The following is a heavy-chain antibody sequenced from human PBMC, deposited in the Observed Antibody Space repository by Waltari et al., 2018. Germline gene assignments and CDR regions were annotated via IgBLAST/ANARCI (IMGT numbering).Heavy chain of an antibody. V-gene: IGHV3-21*01. Sequence: EVQLVESGGGLVKPGGSLRLSCAASGFPFSGYRMNWVRQAPGKGVELVSSISSSSSYIYYADSVKGRFTISRDNAKNSLYLQMNSLRAEDTAVYYCARGSHRGSSSWYLVYYWGQGTLVTVSS. CDR1: GFPFSGYR. J-gene: IGHJ4*02. CDR3: ARGSHRGSSSWYLVYY. D-gene: IGHD6-13*01. CDR2: ISSSSSYI.